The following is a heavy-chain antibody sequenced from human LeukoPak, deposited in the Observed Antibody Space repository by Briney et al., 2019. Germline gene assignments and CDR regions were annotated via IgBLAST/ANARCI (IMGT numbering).Heavy chain of an antibody. Sequence: PGGSLRLSCAASGFTFSSYAMNWVRQAPGKGLEWVSAISGRGDDTYYPDSVKGRVTIFRDNYKNMLYLQMNSLRAEDTAVYYCAKGGTGGCSSTSCYGNWFDPWGQGTLVTVSS. CDR2: ISGRGDDT. V-gene: IGHV3-23*01. D-gene: IGHD2-2*01. J-gene: IGHJ5*02. CDR3: AKGGTGGCSSTSCYGNWFDP. CDR1: GFTFSSYA.